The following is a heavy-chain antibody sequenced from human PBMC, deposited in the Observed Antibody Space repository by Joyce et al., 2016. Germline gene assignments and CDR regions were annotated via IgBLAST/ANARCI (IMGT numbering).Heavy chain of an antibody. Sequence: EVQLLESGGGLVQPGGSLRLSCAASGFPFSIFAMTWVGRIPWGGLQWVSSISVSGATTYYADSVKVRFIFSRDNSKNMLYLQMHSLRAEDTAVYYCAKRGLTSLSGYSYYYMDVWGKGTTVTVSS. V-gene: IGHV3-23*01. CDR1: GFPFSIFA. CDR3: AKRGLTSLSGYSYYYMDV. CDR2: ISVSGATT. D-gene: IGHD3-10*01. J-gene: IGHJ6*03.